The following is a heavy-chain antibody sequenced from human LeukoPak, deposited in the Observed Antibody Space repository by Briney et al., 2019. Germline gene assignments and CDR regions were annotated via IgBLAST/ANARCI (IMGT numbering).Heavy chain of an antibody. CDR3: ARGRYCSSTSCYTPKGDWFDP. J-gene: IGHJ5*02. Sequence: GGSLRLSCAASGFTFSSYSMNWVRQAPGKGLEWVSSISSSSSYIYYADSVKGRLTISRDNAKNSLYLQMNSLRAEDTAVYYCARGRYCSSTSCYTPKGDWFDPWGQGTLVTVSS. CDR2: ISSSSSYI. V-gene: IGHV3-21*01. D-gene: IGHD2-2*02. CDR1: GFTFSSYS.